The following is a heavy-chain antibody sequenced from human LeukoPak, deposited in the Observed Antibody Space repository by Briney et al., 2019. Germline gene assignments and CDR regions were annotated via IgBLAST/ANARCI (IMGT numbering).Heavy chain of an antibody. CDR2: ITSRGTHI. V-gene: IGHV3-21*01. CDR3: ARVAQGATTENYYYYYMDV. D-gene: IGHD4-11*01. Sequence: PGRSLRLSCAASGFAFNSYTIKWVRQAPGKGLEWVSAITSRGTHIYNADSVKGRFTISRDNAENSAYLQMSSLRAEDTAVYYCARVAQGATTENYYYYYMDVWGKGTTVTVSS. CDR1: GFAFNSYT. J-gene: IGHJ6*03.